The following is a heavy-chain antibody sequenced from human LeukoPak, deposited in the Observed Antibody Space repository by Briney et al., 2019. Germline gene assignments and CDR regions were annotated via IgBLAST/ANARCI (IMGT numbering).Heavy chain of an antibody. CDR1: EFTFSSYA. J-gene: IGHJ4*02. CDR2: ISGSGGST. Sequence: GGSLRLSCAASEFTFSSYAMSWVRQAPGKGLEWVSAISGSGGSTYYADSVKGRFTISRDNSKNTLYLQMNSLRAEDTAVYYCAKAYYTAMVPGFDYWGQGTLVTVSP. D-gene: IGHD5-18*01. V-gene: IGHV3-23*01. CDR3: AKAYYTAMVPGFDY.